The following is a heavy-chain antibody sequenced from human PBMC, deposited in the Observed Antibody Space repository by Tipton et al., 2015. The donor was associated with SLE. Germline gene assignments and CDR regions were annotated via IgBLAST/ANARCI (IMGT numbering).Heavy chain of an antibody. D-gene: IGHD6-25*01. CDR1: GFTFSSYE. CDR2: ISSSGSTI. Sequence: SLRFSCAASGFTFSSYEMNWVRQAPGKGLEWVSYISSSGSTIYYADSVKGRFTISRDNAKNSLYLQMNSLRAEDTAVYYCASKRGVAAAGQNAFDIWGQGTMVTVSS. J-gene: IGHJ3*02. V-gene: IGHV3-48*03. CDR3: ASKRGVAAAGQNAFDI.